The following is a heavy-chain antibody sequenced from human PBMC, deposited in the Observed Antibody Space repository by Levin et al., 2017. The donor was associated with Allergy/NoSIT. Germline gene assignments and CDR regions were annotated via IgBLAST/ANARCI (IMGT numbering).Heavy chain of an antibody. Sequence: GGSLRLSCAASGFTFSSYSMNWVRQAPGKGLEWVSSISSSSSYIYYADSVKGRFTISRDNAKNSLYLQMNSLRAEDTAVYYCARVLGEDIVVVVAALGAFDIWGQGTMVTVSS. J-gene: IGHJ3*02. CDR2: ISSSSSYI. CDR1: GFTFSSYS. V-gene: IGHV3-21*01. D-gene: IGHD2-15*01. CDR3: ARVLGEDIVVVVAALGAFDI.